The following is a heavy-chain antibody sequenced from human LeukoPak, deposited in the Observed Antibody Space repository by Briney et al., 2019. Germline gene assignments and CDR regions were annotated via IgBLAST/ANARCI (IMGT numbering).Heavy chain of an antibody. J-gene: IGHJ6*03. CDR3: AKAGTYYGSGSYYYYYYYYMDV. V-gene: IGHV3-7*03. D-gene: IGHD3-10*01. Sequence: PGGSLRLSCAASGFTFSSYWMSWVRQAPGKGLEWVANIKQDGSEKYYVDSVKGRFTISRDNAKNSLYLQMNSLRAEDTAVYYCAKAGTYYGSGSYYYYYYYYMDVWGKGTTVTISS. CDR2: IKQDGSEK. CDR1: GFTFSSYW.